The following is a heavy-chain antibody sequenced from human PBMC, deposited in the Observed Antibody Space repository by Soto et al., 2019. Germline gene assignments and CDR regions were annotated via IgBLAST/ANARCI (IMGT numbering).Heavy chain of an antibody. CDR3: ARVTYYYDSSGSDY. CDR1: GFTFSSYW. J-gene: IGHJ4*02. CDR2: IKQDGSEK. Sequence: GGSLRLACAASGFTFSSYWMSWVRQAPGKGLEWVANIKQDGSEKYYVDSVKGRFTISRDNAKNSLYLQMNSLRAEDTAVYYCARVTYYYDSSGSDYWGQGTLVTVSS. V-gene: IGHV3-7*01. D-gene: IGHD3-22*01.